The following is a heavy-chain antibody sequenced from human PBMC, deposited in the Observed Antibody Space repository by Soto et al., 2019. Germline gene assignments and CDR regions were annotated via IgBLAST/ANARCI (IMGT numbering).Heavy chain of an antibody. CDR2: ISSSSSTI. Sequence: GGSLRLSCAASGFTFSSYSMNWVRQAPGKGLEWVSYISSSSSTIYYADSVKGRFTISRDNAKNSLYLQMNSLRAEDTAVYYCARDLASGWYMHDACYIWGQGTMVTVSS. CDR1: GFTFSSYS. J-gene: IGHJ3*02. D-gene: IGHD6-19*01. V-gene: IGHV3-48*01. CDR3: ARDLASGWYMHDACYI.